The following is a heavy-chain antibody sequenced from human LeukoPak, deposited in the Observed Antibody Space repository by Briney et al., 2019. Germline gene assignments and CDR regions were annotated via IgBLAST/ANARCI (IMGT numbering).Heavy chain of an antibody. J-gene: IGHJ3*02. D-gene: IGHD3-22*01. V-gene: IGHV1-2*02. CDR1: GYTFKDYY. CDR3: ARSGHYDSSGYSDDAFDI. CDR2: INPNSGNT. Sequence: ASVKVSCKASGYTFKDYYIHWVRQAPGQGLEWMGWINPNSGNTNYAQKLQGRVTMNRDTSISAAYMELSRLRSDDTAVYYCARSGHYDSSGYSDDAFDIWGQGTTVTVSS.